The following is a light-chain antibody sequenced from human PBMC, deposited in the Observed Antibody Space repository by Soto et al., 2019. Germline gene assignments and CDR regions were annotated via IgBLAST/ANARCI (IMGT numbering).Light chain of an antibody. CDR1: QSVSSN. CDR3: QQSYSSPWT. CDR2: GAS. Sequence: EIVMTQSPATLSGSPGERATLSCRASQSVSSNLAWYQQKPGQAPRLLMYGASTRATGIPARFSGSGSGTEFTLTITSLQPEDFATYYCQQSYSSPWTFGQGTKVEIK. V-gene: IGKV3-15*01. J-gene: IGKJ1*01.